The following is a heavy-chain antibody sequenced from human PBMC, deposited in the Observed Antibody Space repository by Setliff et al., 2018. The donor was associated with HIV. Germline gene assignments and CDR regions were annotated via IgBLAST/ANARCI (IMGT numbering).Heavy chain of an antibody. CDR1: GYTFKTYG. V-gene: IGHV1-69*10. Sequence: SVKVSCKASGYTFKTYGISWVRQAPGQGLEWMGGIIPILGMSIYAQKFKGRVTITADESTSTAYMELSSLRSDDTAVYSCARGGVCTSTSCGGNYYYGMDVWGQGTTVTVSS. D-gene: IGHD2-2*01. J-gene: IGHJ6*02. CDR3: ARGGVCTSTSCGGNYYYGMDV. CDR2: IIPILGMS.